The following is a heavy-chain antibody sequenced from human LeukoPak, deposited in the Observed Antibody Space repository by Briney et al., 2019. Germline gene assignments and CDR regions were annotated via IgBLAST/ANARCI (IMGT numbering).Heavy chain of an antibody. CDR1: GGSSRSGDYF. J-gene: IGHJ3*02. Sequence: SETLSLTCAVSGGSSRSGDYFWSWVRQPPGKGLEWIGHIHYSGNTYYDPSLKSRVSISVDTSKNQFSLKLSSVTAADTAVYYCARTNSGWWLSPVAFDIWGQGTMVTVSS. CDR3: ARTNSGWWLSPVAFDI. V-gene: IGHV4-30-4*01. D-gene: IGHD3-22*01. CDR2: IHYSGNT.